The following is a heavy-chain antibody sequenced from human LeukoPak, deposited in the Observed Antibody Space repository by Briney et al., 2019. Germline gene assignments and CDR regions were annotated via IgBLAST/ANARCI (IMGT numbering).Heavy chain of an antibody. J-gene: IGHJ4*02. CDR1: GFTFRSHA. D-gene: IGHD5-24*01. CDR2: INDDGGLT. V-gene: IGHV3-64D*08. Sequence: GGSLRLSCSAAGFTFRSHATHCVRQAPGKGLEYVSTINDDGGLTYYADSVKGRFTISRDNSKNTVYLQMNNLRPDDSAVYHCLKGGWATIGPPKDWGQGTQVSVSS. CDR3: LKGGWATIGPPKD.